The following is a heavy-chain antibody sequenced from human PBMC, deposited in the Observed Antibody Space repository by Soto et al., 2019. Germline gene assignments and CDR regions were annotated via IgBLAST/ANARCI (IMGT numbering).Heavy chain of an antibody. V-gene: IGHV3-72*01. CDR2: ARNKVNGYTT. J-gene: IGHJ4*02. D-gene: IGHD2-8*01. Sequence: EVPLVESGGGLVQPGGSLRLSCVASGYTFSDHHIDWVRQAPGKGLEWVGRARNKVNGYTTAYAASVKGRFTIARDDSNNSLYLQMNSLETEDTAVYFCARLMGTSFDLWGQGTLVTVSS. CDR1: GYTFSDHH. CDR3: ARLMGTSFDL.